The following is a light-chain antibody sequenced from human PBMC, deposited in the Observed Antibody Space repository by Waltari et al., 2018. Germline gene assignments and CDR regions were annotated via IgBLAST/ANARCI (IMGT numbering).Light chain of an antibody. CDR1: QSIVKY. V-gene: IGKV3-20*01. J-gene: IGKJ1*01. CDR3: QHYVRLPAT. CDR2: HTS. Sequence: EIMLTQSPGTLSLSPGDRATLPCKASQSIVKYLAWYQQKPGQAPRLLIYHTSIRATGIPDRFSGSGSETDFSLTISRLEPEDFAVYYCQHYVRLPATFGQGTNVEIK.